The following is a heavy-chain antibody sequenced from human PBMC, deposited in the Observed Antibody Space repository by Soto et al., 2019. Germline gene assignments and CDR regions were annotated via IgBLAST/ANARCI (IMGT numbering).Heavy chain of an antibody. CDR2: IRSKANSYAT. J-gene: IGHJ4*02. V-gene: IGHV3-73*02. D-gene: IGHD6-13*01. CDR3: TSRIAADCLTFDY. Sequence: EVQLVESGGGLVQSGGSLKLSCAASGFTFSGSAMHWVRQASGKGQEWVGRIRSKANSYATAYAASVTGRFTISRDDSKNTAYLRMNSLKTEAPAVYCCTSRIAADCLTFDYWGQGTLVTVSS. CDR1: GFTFSGSA.